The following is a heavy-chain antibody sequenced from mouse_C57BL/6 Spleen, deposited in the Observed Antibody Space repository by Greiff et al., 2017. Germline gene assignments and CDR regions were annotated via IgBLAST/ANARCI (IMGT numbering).Heavy chain of an antibody. J-gene: IGHJ4*01. V-gene: IGHV14-3*01. Sequence: VQLQQSVAELVRPGASVKLSCKASGFNIKNTYMHWVKQRPEQGLEWIGRIDPATGNTKYARKFQGKATITADPSSNTAYLQLSSLTSEDTGIYYCADYRTTREYAMDYWGQGTSVTVSS. CDR2: IDPATGNT. CDR3: ADYRTTREYAMDY. D-gene: IGHD2-12*01. CDR1: GFNIKNTY.